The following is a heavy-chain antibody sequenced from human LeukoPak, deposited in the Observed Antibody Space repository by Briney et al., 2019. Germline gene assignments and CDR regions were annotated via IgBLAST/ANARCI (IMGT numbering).Heavy chain of an antibody. CDR3: SRGGYSYGYYFDY. CDR2: ISAYNGNK. V-gene: IGHV1-18*01. Sequence: ASVKVSCKASGYTFTSYGISWVRQAPRQGLELMGWISAYNGNKNYAQKLHGRVTMTTETSTSKAYTELRSLRSDDTAVYYCSRGGYSYGYYFDYWGQGTLVTVSS. D-gene: IGHD5-18*01. CDR1: GYTFTSYG. J-gene: IGHJ4*02.